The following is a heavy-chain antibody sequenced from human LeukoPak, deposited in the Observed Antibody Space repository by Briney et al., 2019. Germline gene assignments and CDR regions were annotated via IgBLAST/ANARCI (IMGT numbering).Heavy chain of an antibody. Sequence: PGGSLRLSCAASGLTFNRHAMNWVRQGPGKGLEWVSAISSSGGRTYYADSVEGRFTISRDRSKNTLNLQMKSLRVEDTAAYFCARGRGYYYNMDVWGKGTTVTVSS. J-gene: IGHJ6*03. D-gene: IGHD3-10*01. CDR2: ISSSGGRT. V-gene: IGHV3-23*01. CDR3: ARGRGYYYNMDV. CDR1: GLTFNRHA.